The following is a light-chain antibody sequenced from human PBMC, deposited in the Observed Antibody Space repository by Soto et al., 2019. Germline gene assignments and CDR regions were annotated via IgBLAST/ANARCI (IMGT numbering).Light chain of an antibody. CDR3: QQYKTYTYT. CDR2: RAS. Sequence: DIQMTQSPSTLSESVGDRVTITCRASQSIDRWWAWYQQKPGKAPKLLIYRASSLESGVPSRFSGSGSGTEFTFTISSLQPDDFATYYCQQYKTYTYTFAQGTKLEIK. V-gene: IGKV1-5*03. J-gene: IGKJ2*01. CDR1: QSIDRW.